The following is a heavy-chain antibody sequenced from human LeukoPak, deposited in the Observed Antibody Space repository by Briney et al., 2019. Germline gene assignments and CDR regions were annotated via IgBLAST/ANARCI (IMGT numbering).Heavy chain of an antibody. CDR2: ISYDGSHT. CDR3: AREEQELVRDYYYYMDV. J-gene: IGHJ6*03. D-gene: IGHD6-13*01. V-gene: IGHV3-30*01. CDR1: GFIFSNFA. Sequence: PGGSLRLSCAASGFIFSNFAMHWVRQAPGKGLEWVALISYDGSHTYYADSMKGRFTIYRDNSRNVLYLQMTSLSGDDPAVYYCAREEQELVRDYYYYMDVWGKGTTVTVSS.